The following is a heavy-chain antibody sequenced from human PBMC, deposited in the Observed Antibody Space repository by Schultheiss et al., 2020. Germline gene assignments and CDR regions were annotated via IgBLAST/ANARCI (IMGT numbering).Heavy chain of an antibody. CDR2: ISYDGSNK. J-gene: IGHJ4*02. D-gene: IGHD3-3*01. CDR3: ARGDHYDFWSGYYTGSYFDY. V-gene: IGHV3-30*04. Sequence: GGSLRLSCAASGFTFSSYAMHWVRQAPGKGLEWVAVISYDGSNKYYADSVKGRFTISRDNSKNTLYLQMNSLRAEDTAVYYCARGDHYDFWSGYYTGSYFDYWGQGTLVTVSS. CDR1: GFTFSSYA.